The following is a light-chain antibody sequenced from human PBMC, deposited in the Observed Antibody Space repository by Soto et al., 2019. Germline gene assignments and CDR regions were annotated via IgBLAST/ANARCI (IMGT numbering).Light chain of an antibody. CDR2: EVI. V-gene: IGLV2-14*01. J-gene: IGLJ2*01. CDR3: SSYSRTSTLVL. Sequence: QLVLTQTASVSGSPGQSITISCTGTTSDVGGYNYVSWYQQHPGEAPKLIIYEVINRPSGISNRFSGSKSGNTASLTISGLQAEDEADYYCSSYSRTSTLVLFGGGTKVTVL. CDR1: TSDVGGYNY.